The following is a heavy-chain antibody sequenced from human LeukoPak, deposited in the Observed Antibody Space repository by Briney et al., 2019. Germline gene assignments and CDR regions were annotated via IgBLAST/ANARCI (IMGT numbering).Heavy chain of an antibody. Sequence: SETLSLTCTVSGGSISSYYWSWIRQPPGKGLEWMGYIYYSGGTNYNPSLKSRVAISVDTSKNQFSLMLNSVTAADTAVYYCARFDTGGYYVDNWGQGTLVTVSS. CDR3: ARFDTGGYYVDN. CDR1: GGSISSYY. D-gene: IGHD3-22*01. V-gene: IGHV4-59*01. CDR2: IYYSGGT. J-gene: IGHJ4*02.